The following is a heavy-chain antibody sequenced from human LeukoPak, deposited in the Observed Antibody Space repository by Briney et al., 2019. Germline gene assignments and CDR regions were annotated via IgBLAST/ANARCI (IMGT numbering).Heavy chain of an antibody. D-gene: IGHD3-3*01. CDR2: ISAYNGNT. J-gene: IGHJ6*03. CDR3: AREVGQKYYDFWSGYQGYYMDV. Sequence: ASVKVSCKASGYTFTSYYMHWVRPAPGQGLEWMGWISAYNGNTNYAQKLQGRVTMTTDTSTSTAYMELRSLRSDDTAVYYCAREVGQKYYDFWSGYQGYYMDVWGKGTTVTVSS. V-gene: IGHV1-18*04. CDR1: GYTFTSYY.